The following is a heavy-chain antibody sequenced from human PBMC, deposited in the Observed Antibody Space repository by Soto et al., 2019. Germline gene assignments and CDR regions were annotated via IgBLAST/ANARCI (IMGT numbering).Heavy chain of an antibody. CDR1: GGTFSSYA. CDR2: IIPMIGTP. Sequence: QVQLVQSGAEVKEPGSSVKVSCKASGGTFSSYAINWVRQAPGQGLEWMGGIIPMIGTPNYAQKFQGRVTITADESTRTAYMELTNLRSEDTAVYYCARIAEEGANWGQGTLVTVSS. J-gene: IGHJ4*02. V-gene: IGHV1-69*01. D-gene: IGHD1-26*01. CDR3: ARIAEEGAN.